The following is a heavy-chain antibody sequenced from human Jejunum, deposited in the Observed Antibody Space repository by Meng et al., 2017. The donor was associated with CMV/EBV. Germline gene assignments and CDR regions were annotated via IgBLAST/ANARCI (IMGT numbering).Heavy chain of an antibody. CDR2: SSSGST. V-gene: IGHV3-23*01. Sequence: SCEASGFTFSSFAMSWVRQAPGKGLEWVSGSSSGSTYYAGSVKGRFSISRDNSKSTLFLQLNSLRDEDTAVYYCARGLNWLDPWGQRTLVTVSS. CDR1: GFTFSSFA. CDR3: ARGLNWLDP. J-gene: IGHJ5*02. D-gene: IGHD3-10*01.